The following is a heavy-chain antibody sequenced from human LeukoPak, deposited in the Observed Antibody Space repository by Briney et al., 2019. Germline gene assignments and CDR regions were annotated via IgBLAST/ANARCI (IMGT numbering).Heavy chain of an antibody. D-gene: IGHD6-13*01. CDR2: IYYSGST. CDR1: GGSISSSNYY. V-gene: IGHV4-39*02. Sequence: PSETLSLTXTVSGGSISSSNYYWGWIRQPPGKGLEWIRSIYYSGSTYYNPSLKSRVTISVDTSKNHFSLKLNSVTAADTAVYYCASELGGAAAGTDAFDIWGQGTMVTVSS. J-gene: IGHJ3*02. CDR3: ASELGGAAAGTDAFDI.